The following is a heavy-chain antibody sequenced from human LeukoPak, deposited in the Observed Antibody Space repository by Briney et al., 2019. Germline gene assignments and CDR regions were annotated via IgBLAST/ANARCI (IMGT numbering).Heavy chain of an antibody. CDR2: IIPIFGTA. Sequence: SVKVSCKASGGTFSSYAISWVRQAPGQGLEWMGGIIPIFGTANYAQKFQGRVAITTGESTSTAYMELSSLRSEDTAVYYCARDTRGYFDYWGQGTLVTVSS. V-gene: IGHV1-69*05. D-gene: IGHD3-3*01. CDR3: ARDTRGYFDY. CDR1: GGTFSSYA. J-gene: IGHJ4*02.